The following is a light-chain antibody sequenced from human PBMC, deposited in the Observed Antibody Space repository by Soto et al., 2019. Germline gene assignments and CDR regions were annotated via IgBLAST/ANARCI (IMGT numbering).Light chain of an antibody. J-gene: IGKJ5*01. V-gene: IGKV1-33*01. CDR1: QDISNY. Sequence: DVQMTQSPSSLSASVGDTIPITCQATQDISNYLNWYQQKPGEAPKLLIYDASKLETGVPSRFSGSGSGTDFTFTISSLQPEDFATYHCQQYDHLPITFGQGTLLEIK. CDR3: QQYDHLPIT. CDR2: DAS.